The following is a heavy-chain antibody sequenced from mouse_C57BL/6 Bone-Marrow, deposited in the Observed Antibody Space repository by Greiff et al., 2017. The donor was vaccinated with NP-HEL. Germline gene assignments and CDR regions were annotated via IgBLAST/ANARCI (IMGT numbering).Heavy chain of an antibody. CDR2: INPGSGGT. CDR1: GYAFTNYL. J-gene: IGHJ4*01. D-gene: IGHD1-1*01. Sequence: VQLQQSGAELVRPGTSVKVSCKASGYAFTNYLIEWVKQRPGQGLEWIGVINPGSGGTNYNEKFKGKATLTADKSSSTAYMQLSSLTSEDSAVYFCARDHYGSKRYYYAMDYWGQGTSVTVSS. CDR3: ARDHYGSKRYYYAMDY. V-gene: IGHV1-54*01.